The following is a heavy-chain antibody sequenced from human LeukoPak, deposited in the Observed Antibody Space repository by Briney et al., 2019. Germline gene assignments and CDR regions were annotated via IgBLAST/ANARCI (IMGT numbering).Heavy chain of an antibody. Sequence: SETLSLTCVVSGDSISSGGYSWSWIRQPAGKGLEWIGRIYSSGSTNYNPSLKSRVTMSVDTSKNQFSLKLSSVTAADTAMYYCARSAITMVRGLIIRGWYFDLWGRGTLVTVSS. CDR1: GDSISSGGYS. D-gene: IGHD3-10*01. V-gene: IGHV4-61*02. CDR2: IYSSGST. CDR3: ARSAITMVRGLIIRGWYFDL. J-gene: IGHJ2*01.